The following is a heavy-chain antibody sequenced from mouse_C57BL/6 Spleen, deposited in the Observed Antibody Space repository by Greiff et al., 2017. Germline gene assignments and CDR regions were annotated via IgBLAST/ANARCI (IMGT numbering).Heavy chain of an antibody. CDR2: IYPGDGDT. Sequence: QVQLQQSGAELVKPGASVKISCKASGYAFSSYWMNWVKQRPGKGLEWIGQIYPGDGDTNYNRKFKGKATLTADKASSTAYMQLSSLTSEDSAVYFCARWGLAGTDYWGQGTTLTVSS. J-gene: IGHJ2*01. D-gene: IGHD4-1*01. V-gene: IGHV1-80*01. CDR1: GYAFSSYW. CDR3: ARWGLAGTDY.